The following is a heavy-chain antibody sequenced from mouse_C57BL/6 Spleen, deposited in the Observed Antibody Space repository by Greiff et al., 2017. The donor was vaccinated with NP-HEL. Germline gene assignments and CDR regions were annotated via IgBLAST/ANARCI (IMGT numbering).Heavy chain of an antibody. Sequence: QVQLKESGPELVKPGASVKISCKASGYAFSSSWMNWVKQRPGTGLEWIGRIYPGDGDTNYNGKFKGKATLTADKSSSTAYMQLSSLTSEDSAVYFCARSRYYGSSSFAYWGQGTLVTVSA. CDR2: IYPGDGDT. CDR3: ARSRYYGSSSFAY. D-gene: IGHD1-1*01. V-gene: IGHV1-82*01. J-gene: IGHJ3*01. CDR1: GYAFSSSW.